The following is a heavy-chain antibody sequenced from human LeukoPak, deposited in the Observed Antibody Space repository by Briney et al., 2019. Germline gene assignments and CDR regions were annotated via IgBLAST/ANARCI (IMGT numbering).Heavy chain of an antibody. CDR1: GYTFTSYD. CDR2: MNPNSANT. Sequence: GASVKVSCKASGYTFTSYDINWVRQATGQGLEWMGWMNPNSANTGYAQKFQGRVTMTRNTSISTAYMELSSLRSEDTAVYYCAILASSSWPLYYYYGMDVWGQGTTVTVSS. J-gene: IGHJ6*02. D-gene: IGHD6-13*01. CDR3: AILASSSWPLYYYYGMDV. V-gene: IGHV1-8*01.